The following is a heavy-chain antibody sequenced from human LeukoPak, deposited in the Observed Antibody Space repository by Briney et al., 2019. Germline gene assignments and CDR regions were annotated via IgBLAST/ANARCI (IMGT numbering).Heavy chain of an antibody. J-gene: IGHJ6*02. V-gene: IGHV4-39*07. D-gene: IGHD3-10*01. CDR2: IYYSGFT. CDR3: ARDPYYSGSGSYGGMDV. Sequence: SETLSLTCSVSGGSISSSDYYWGWIRQPPGKGLEWIGSIYYSGFTYYNPSLKSRVTISVNTSKNQFSLRLKSVTAADTAVYYCARDPYYSGSGSYGGMDVWGQGTTVTVSS. CDR1: GGSISSSDYY.